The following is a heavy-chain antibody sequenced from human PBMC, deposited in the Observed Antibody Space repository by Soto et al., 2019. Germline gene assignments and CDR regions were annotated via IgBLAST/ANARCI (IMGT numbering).Heavy chain of an antibody. CDR2: IYYSGST. D-gene: IGHD6-19*01. Sequence: PSETLSLTCTVSGGSISSYYWSWIRQPPGKGLEWIGYIYYSGSTNYNTSLKRRVTISVDTSKNQFSLKLSSVTAADTAVYYCARDNIAVAGTFEDAFDIWGQGTMVTVSS. CDR3: ARDNIAVAGTFEDAFDI. CDR1: GGSISSYY. J-gene: IGHJ3*02. V-gene: IGHV4-59*01.